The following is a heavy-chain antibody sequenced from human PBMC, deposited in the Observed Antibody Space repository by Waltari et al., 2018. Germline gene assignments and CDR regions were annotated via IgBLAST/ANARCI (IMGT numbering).Heavy chain of an antibody. Sequence: QVQLHQWGAGQLKPSETLSLTCAVSGESFLGYFWSWIRQSPGKGLEVLGSIHYSGSTNYNPTLESRLSISVDTTKKRFSLSLTSVTAADAALYFCARYGEVPASYFFDYWGQGTLVTVSS. CDR2: IHYSGST. D-gene: IGHD2-21*01. CDR1: GESFLGYF. J-gene: IGHJ4*01. CDR3: ARYGEVPASYFFDY. V-gene: IGHV4-34*01.